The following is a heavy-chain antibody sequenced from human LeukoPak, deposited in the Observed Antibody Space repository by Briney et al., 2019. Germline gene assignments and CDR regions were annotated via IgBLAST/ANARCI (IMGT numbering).Heavy chain of an antibody. CDR1: RYTFSSCY. D-gene: IGHD6-19*01. J-gene: IGHJ1*01. CDR3: ARILSSSWYEYFHH. Sequence: GASVKVSCKASRYTFSSCYMHWVRQAPGQGLEWMGAIIPIFGTANYAQKFQGRVTITADESTSTAYMEPSSLRSEDTAVYYCARILSSSWYEYFHHWGQGTLVTVSS. V-gene: IGHV1-69*13. CDR2: IIPIFGTA.